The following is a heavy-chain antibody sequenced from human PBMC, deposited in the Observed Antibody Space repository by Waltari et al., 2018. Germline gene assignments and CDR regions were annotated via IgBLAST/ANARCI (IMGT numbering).Heavy chain of an antibody. CDR1: GFTFSSYS. J-gene: IGHJ4*02. D-gene: IGHD3-10*01. CDR2: SSSSSSYR. Sequence: EVQLVESGGGLVKPGGSLRLSCAASGFTFSSYSMNWVRQAPGKGLEWVSSSSSSSSYRYYADSVKGRFTISRDNAKNSLYLQMNSLRAEDTAVYYCARDSVVRGVVGYWGQGTLVTVSS. CDR3: ARDSVVRGVVGY. V-gene: IGHV3-21*01.